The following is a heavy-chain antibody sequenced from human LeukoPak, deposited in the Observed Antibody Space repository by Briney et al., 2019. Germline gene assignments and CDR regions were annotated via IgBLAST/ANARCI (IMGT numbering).Heavy chain of an antibody. Sequence: GGSLRLSCAAPGFTFGSYSMNWVRQAPGKGLEWVSSISSSSSYIYYADSVKGRFTISRDNAKNSLYLQMNSLRAEDTAVYYCARANYDFWSGYYSSPDYWGQGTLVTVSS. J-gene: IGHJ4*02. CDR2: ISSSSSYI. CDR3: ARANYDFWSGYYSSPDY. CDR1: GFTFGSYS. D-gene: IGHD3-3*01. V-gene: IGHV3-21*01.